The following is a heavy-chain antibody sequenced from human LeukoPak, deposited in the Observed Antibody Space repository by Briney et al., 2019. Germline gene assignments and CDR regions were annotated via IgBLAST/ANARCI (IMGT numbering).Heavy chain of an antibody. CDR2: INSDGSST. J-gene: IGHJ6*02. CDR3: ARGGYYYDSSGSGMDV. Sequence: GGSLRLSCAASGFTFSSYWMHWVRQAPGKGLVWVSRINSDGSSTSYADSVKGRFTISRDNAKNMLYLQMNSLRAEDTAVYYCARGGYYYDSSGSGMDVWGQGTTVTVSS. CDR1: GFTFSSYW. V-gene: IGHV3-74*01. D-gene: IGHD3-22*01.